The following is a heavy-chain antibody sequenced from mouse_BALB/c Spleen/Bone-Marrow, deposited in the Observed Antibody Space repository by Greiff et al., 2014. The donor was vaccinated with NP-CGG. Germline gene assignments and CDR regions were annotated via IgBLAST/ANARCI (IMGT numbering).Heavy chain of an antibody. CDR2: VNPYSDGT. Sequence: LEESGPELVKPGASVKMSCKASGYTFTSYMMHWVKQTPGQGLEWVGYVNPYSDGTYYTEDFKGKATLTSDKSSSTVYMKLSSLTSEDSAVFYCARSKDWYFDVWGAGTTVTVSS. CDR3: ARSKDWYFDV. J-gene: IGHJ1*01. V-gene: IGHV1-14*01. CDR1: GYTFTSYM.